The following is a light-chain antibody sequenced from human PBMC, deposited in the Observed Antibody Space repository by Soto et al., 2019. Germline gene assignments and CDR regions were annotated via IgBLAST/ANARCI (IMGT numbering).Light chain of an antibody. Sequence: AVRMTQSPSSFSASTGDRVSITYRATQDIDTYLAWYQQIPWKAPKLQIYTASTLQSGVPSRFSGSGSGTDFTLTISSLQPEDFATYYCQQLESYPSTFGGGTKVDIK. V-gene: IGKV1-8*01. CDR1: QDIDTY. CDR3: QQLESYPST. CDR2: TAS. J-gene: IGKJ4*01.